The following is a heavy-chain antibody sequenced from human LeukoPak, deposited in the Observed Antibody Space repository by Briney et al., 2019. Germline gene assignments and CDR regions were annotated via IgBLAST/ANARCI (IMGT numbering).Heavy chain of an antibody. D-gene: IGHD3-3*01. CDR1: GYTFTGYY. J-gene: IGHJ5*02. V-gene: IGHV1-2*02. CDR3: ARGPTLTIFGVVKRYWFDP. CDR2: INPNNGGT. Sequence: ASVKVSCKASGYTFTGYYMHWVRQAPGQGLEWMGWINPNNGGTNYAQKSQGRVTMTRDTSISTAYMELSRLRSDDTAVYYCARGPTLTIFGVVKRYWFDPWGQGTLVTVSS.